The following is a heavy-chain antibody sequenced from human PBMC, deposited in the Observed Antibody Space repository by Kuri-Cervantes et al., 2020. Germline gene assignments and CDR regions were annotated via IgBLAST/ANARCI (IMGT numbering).Heavy chain of an antibody. J-gene: IGHJ4*02. V-gene: IGHV3-30*18. D-gene: IGHD3-22*01. CDR1: GFTFSSYG. CDR3: AKDPSYYYDSSGYYDYFDY. CDR2: ISYDGSNK. Sequence: GGSLRLSCAASGFTFSSYGMHWLRQAPGKGLEWVAVISYDGSNKYYADSVRGRFTISRDNSKNTLYLQMNSLRAEDTAVYYCAKDPSYYYDSSGYYDYFDYWGQGTLVTVSS.